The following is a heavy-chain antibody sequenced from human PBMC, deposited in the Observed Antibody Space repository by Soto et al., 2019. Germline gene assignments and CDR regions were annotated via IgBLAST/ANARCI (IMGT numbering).Heavy chain of an antibody. V-gene: IGHV3-33*01. CDR1: GFTFSSYG. D-gene: IGHD3-3*01. Sequence: GGSLRLSCAASGFTFSSYGMHWVRQAPGKGLEWVAVIWYDGSNKYYADSVKGRFTISRDNSKNTLYLQMNSLRAEDTAVYYCARDFDPEKNYDFWSGRVRQTYGMDVWGQGTTVTVSS. CDR3: ARDFDPEKNYDFWSGRVRQTYGMDV. J-gene: IGHJ6*02. CDR2: IWYDGSNK.